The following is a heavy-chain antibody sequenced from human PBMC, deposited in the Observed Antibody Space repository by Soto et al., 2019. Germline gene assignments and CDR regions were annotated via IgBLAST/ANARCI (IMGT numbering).Heavy chain of an antibody. CDR3: ATLWFGELWAYGMDV. J-gene: IGHJ6*02. D-gene: IGHD3-10*01. Sequence: ASVKVSCKASGYTFTSYDINWLRQSAGQGLEWMGWMNPNSGNTGYAQKFQGRVTMTRNTSISTAYMELSSLRSEDTAVYYCATLWFGELWAYGMDVWGQGTTVTVSS. CDR2: MNPNSGNT. CDR1: GYTFTSYD. V-gene: IGHV1-8*01.